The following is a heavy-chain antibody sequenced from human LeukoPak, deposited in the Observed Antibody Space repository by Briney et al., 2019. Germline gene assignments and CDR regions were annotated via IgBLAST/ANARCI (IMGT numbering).Heavy chain of an antibody. CDR1: GGSFSGYY. Sequence: PSETLSLTCAVYGGSFSGYYWSWIRQPPGRGLEWIGEINHSGSTNYNPSLKSRVTISVDTSKNQFSLKLSSVTAADTAVYYCARGRQRRIDYWGQGTLATVSS. CDR2: INHSGST. D-gene: IGHD5-24*01. CDR3: ARGRQRRIDY. V-gene: IGHV4-34*01. J-gene: IGHJ4*02.